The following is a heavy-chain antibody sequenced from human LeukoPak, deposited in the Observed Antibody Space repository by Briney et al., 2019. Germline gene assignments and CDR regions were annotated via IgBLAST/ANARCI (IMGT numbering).Heavy chain of an antibody. J-gene: IGHJ4*02. CDR3: ARDYGDFAFDS. CDR1: GGSISSSTYY. CDR2: IYYSGST. V-gene: IGHV4-39*02. Sequence: PSETLSLTCTVSGGSISSSTYYWGWLRQPPGKGLEWIGNIYYSGSTYYSPSLKSRVTISVDTSKTQFSLKLSSVTATDTAVYYCARDYGDFAFDSWGQGTLVTVSS. D-gene: IGHD4-17*01.